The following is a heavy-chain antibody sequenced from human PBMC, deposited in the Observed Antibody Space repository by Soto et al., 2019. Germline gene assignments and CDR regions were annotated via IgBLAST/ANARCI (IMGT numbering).Heavy chain of an antibody. J-gene: IGHJ4*02. CDR2: INSDDTSS. D-gene: IGHD3-16*01. CDR1: GLSVSNYW. CDR3: ARGCRLGGHFSFDY. V-gene: IGHV3-74*01. Sequence: EVQLMESGGGLVQPGGSLRLSCAASGLSVSNYWMHWVRQTPGKGLVWVSRINSDDTSSSYAASVKGRFTISRDNAKNTLYLQMNSLRAEDTAVYYCARGCRLGGHFSFDYWGQGTLVTVSS.